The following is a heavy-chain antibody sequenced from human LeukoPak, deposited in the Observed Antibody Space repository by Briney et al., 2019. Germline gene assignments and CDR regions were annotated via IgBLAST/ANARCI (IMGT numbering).Heavy chain of an antibody. Sequence: ASVKVSCKASGYTFTGYYMHWVRQAPGQGLEWMGWISAYNGNTNYAQKLQGRVTMTTDTSTSTAYMELRSLRSDDTAVYYCARDPAGPLMITFGGVIENPFDYWGQGTLVTVSS. CDR1: GYTFTGYY. V-gene: IGHV1-18*04. CDR2: ISAYNGNT. D-gene: IGHD3-16*02. J-gene: IGHJ4*02. CDR3: ARDPAGPLMITFGGVIENPFDY.